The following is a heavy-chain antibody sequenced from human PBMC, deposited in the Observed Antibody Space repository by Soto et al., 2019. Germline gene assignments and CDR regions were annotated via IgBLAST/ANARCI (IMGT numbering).Heavy chain of an antibody. D-gene: IGHD5-12*01. CDR3: EKVNDVDRDCPVDY. CDR1: GFSIDDYG. V-gene: IGHV3-9*01. CDR2: ISWNSGDI. Sequence: DVQLVESGGGSVQPGRSLRRSCAAAGFSIDDYGMHWVRHGPGKALEWVSGISWNSGDIYYADSVKGLFPISRDNAKRSLYLQMSSLRTDVTSLYYWEKVNDVDRDCPVDYGGPGILVTGSS. J-gene: IGHJ4*02.